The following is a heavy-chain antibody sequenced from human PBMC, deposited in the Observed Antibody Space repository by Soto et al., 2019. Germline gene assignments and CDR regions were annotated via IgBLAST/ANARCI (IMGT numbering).Heavy chain of an antibody. J-gene: IGHJ4*02. V-gene: IGHV2-5*02. CDR3: ARRPNSDSFDY. Sequence: GPTRVNPTQTLTLTCTFSGFSLSTTGVSVGWIRQPPGKALEWLALIYWDDDKRYSPSLRTRLTVTKDTSKNQVVLTMTNMDPVDTATYYCARRPNSDSFDYWGQGTLVTV. CDR1: GFSLSTTGVS. D-gene: IGHD2-21*01. CDR2: IYWDDDK.